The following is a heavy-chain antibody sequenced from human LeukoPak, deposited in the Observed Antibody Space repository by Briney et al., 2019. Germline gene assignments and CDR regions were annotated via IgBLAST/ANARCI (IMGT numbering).Heavy chain of an antibody. CDR3: ARTVPDHDAFDI. CDR1: GFTFSSYE. Sequence: GGSLRLSCAAFGFTFSSYEMNWVRQAPGKGLEWVSYISSSGSTIYYADSVKGRFTISRDNAKNSLYLQMNSLRAEDTAVYYCARTVPDHDAFDIWGQGTMVTVSS. V-gene: IGHV3-48*03. CDR2: ISSSGSTI. D-gene: IGHD4-11*01. J-gene: IGHJ3*02.